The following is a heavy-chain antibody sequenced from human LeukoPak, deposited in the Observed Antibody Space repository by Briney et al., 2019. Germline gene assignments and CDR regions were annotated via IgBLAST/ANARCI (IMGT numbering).Heavy chain of an antibody. CDR3: ARGEQLAHDY. V-gene: IGHV1-46*01. CDR1: GYTFTSYY. J-gene: IGHJ4*02. CDR2: INPSGGST. D-gene: IGHD6-6*01. Sequence: ASVKVSCKASGYTFTSYYMHWVRQAPGQGLEWMGIINPSGGSTSYAQKFQGRVTMTRDTSISTAYMELSRLRSDDTAVYYCARGEQLAHDYWGQGTLVTVSS.